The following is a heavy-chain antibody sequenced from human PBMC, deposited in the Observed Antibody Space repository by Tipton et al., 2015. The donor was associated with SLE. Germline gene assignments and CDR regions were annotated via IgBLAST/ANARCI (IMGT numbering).Heavy chain of an antibody. Sequence: TLSLTCAVYGGSFSDYYWSWIRQPPGKGLEWIGEINHSGSTNYNPSLKSRVTISVDTSKNQFSLKLSSVTAADTAVYYRARGLVELYYYYGMDVWGQGTTVTVSS. CDR2: INHSGST. CDR3: ARGLVELYYYYGMDV. CDR1: GGSFSDYY. D-gene: IGHD2-2*01. V-gene: IGHV4-34*01. J-gene: IGHJ6*02.